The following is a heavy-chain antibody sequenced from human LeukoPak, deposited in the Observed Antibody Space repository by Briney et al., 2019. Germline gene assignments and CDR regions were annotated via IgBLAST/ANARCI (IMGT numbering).Heavy chain of an antibody. Sequence: GGSLRLSCAASGFTFSDYGMHWVRQAPGKGLDWVTFIRFDGTNKFDADSVKGRFTISSDNSKNTVYLQMNSLRAEDTAVYYCARCDIGTPGAFDIWGQGTMVTVSS. V-gene: IGHV3-30*12. D-gene: IGHD5-12*01. J-gene: IGHJ3*02. CDR1: GFTFSDYG. CDR2: IRFDGTNK. CDR3: ARCDIGTPGAFDI.